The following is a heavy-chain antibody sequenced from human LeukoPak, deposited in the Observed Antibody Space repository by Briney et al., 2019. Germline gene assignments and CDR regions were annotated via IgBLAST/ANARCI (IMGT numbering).Heavy chain of an antibody. CDR2: ISAYNGNT. CDR3: ARDTAMVRSFDY. Sequence: ASVKVSCKASGYTFTSYAMNWVRQAPGQGLEWMGWISAYNGNTNYAQKLQGRVTMTTDTSTSTAYMELRSLRSDDTAVYYCARDTAMVRSFDYWGQGTLVTVSS. V-gene: IGHV1-18*01. CDR1: GYTFTSYA. D-gene: IGHD5-18*01. J-gene: IGHJ4*02.